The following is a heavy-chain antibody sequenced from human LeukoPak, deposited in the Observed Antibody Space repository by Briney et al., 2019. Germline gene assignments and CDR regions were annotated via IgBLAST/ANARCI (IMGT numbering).Heavy chain of an antibody. D-gene: IGHD3-16*01. CDR1: GFTFSSYA. Sequence: PGGSLRLSCAASGFTFSSYAMSWVRQAPGKGLEWVSVIYSGGSTYYADSVKGRFTISRGNSKNTLYLQMNSLRAEDTAVYYCARDSLVFHGMDVWGQGTTVTVSS. J-gene: IGHJ6*02. CDR2: IYSGGST. CDR3: ARDSLVFHGMDV. V-gene: IGHV3-53*01.